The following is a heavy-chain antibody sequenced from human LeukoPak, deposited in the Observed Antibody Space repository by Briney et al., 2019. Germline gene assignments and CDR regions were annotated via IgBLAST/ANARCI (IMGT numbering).Heavy chain of an antibody. D-gene: IGHD4-17*01. CDR1: GFTFSSYG. CDR2: FYRDGST. Sequence: PGGSLRLSCAASGFTFSSYGMSWVRQARGKGLAWVSAFYRDGSTYYVDSVKGRFIISRDDSKNTVYLQMNSLRVEDTAIYYCARAMTRVTTFDSWGQGTLVTVSS. CDR3: ARAMTRVTTFDS. J-gene: IGHJ4*02. V-gene: IGHV3-23*05.